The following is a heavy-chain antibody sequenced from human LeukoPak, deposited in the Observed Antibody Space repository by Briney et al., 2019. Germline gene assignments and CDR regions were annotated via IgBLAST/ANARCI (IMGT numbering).Heavy chain of an antibody. D-gene: IGHD5-18*01. CDR1: GYTFTSYV. CDR2: ISAYNGNT. V-gene: IGHV1-18*01. CDR3: ARDPGAAGYSYGYADY. Sequence: ASVKVSCKASGYTFTSYVIMWVRQAPGQGLEWMGWISAYNGNTNYAQKRQGRVSMTTHPSTSTAYMELRSLRSDDTAVYYCARDPGAAGYSYGYADYWGEGNLDTVSS. J-gene: IGHJ4*02.